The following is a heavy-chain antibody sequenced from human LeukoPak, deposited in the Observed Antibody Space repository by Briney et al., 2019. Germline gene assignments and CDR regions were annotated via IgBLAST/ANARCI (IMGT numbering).Heavy chain of an antibody. Sequence: PGGSLRLSCAASGFTFSSYWMSWVRQAAGKGLEWVANIKQDGSEKYYVDSVKGRFTISRDNAKNSLYLQMNSLGAEDTAVYYCARVPSRIVVVPAAPYYYYYSMDVWGKGTTVTVSS. CDR2: IKQDGSEK. D-gene: IGHD2-2*01. V-gene: IGHV3-7*01. CDR1: GFTFSSYW. CDR3: ARVPSRIVVVPAAPYYYYYSMDV. J-gene: IGHJ6*03.